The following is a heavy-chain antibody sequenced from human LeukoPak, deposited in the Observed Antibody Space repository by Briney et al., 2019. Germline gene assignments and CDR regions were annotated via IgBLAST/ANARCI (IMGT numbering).Heavy chain of an antibody. D-gene: IGHD6-19*01. V-gene: IGHV1-24*01. J-gene: IGHJ5*01. CDR3: ATDLGLAVAGTPYNWFDS. CDR1: GYTLTELS. CDR2: FDPEDGET. Sequence: ASVKVSCKVSGYTLTELSMHWVRQAPGKGLEWMGGFDPEDGETIYAQKFQGRVTMTEDTSTDTAYMELSSLRSEDTAVYYCATDLGLAVAGTPYNWFDSWGQGTLVTVSS.